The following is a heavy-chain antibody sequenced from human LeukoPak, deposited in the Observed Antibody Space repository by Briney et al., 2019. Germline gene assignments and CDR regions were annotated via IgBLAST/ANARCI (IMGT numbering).Heavy chain of an antibody. J-gene: IGHJ6*03. CDR3: AKSWGYTRPYYNYMDV. CDR1: GFTFSNYA. D-gene: IGHD3-16*02. CDR2: IGYRGGSI. V-gene: IGHV3-23*01. Sequence: GGSLRLSCAASGFTFSNYAMSWVRQAPGKGLEWDSIIGYRGGSIYYAHSVQGRFTISRDNSKNTLSLQMDGLRPEDTAVYYCAKSWGYTRPYYNYMDVWGKGTTVTVSS.